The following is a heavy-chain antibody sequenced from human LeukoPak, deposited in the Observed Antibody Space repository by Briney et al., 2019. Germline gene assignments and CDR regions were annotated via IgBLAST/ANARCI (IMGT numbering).Heavy chain of an antibody. V-gene: IGHV3-9*01. J-gene: IGHJ6*02. Sequence: PGGSLRLSCAASGFTFDDYAMHWVRQAPGKGLEWVSGISWNSGSIGYADSVKGRFTISRDNAKNSLYLQMNSLRAEDTALYYCAKDMGDRDYYGMDVWGQGTTVTVSS. CDR2: ISWNSGSI. D-gene: IGHD1-26*01. CDR3: AKDMGDRDYYGMDV. CDR1: GFTFDDYA.